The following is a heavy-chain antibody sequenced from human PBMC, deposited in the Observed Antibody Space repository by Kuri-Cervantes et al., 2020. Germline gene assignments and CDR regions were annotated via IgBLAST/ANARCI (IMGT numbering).Heavy chain of an antibody. D-gene: IGHD1-26*01. V-gene: IGHV1-18*01. Sequence: ASVKVSCKASGYTFTSYGISWVRQAPGQGLEWMGWTSAYNGNTNYAQKLQGRVTMTTDTSTSTAYMELRSLRSDDTAVYYCARETPHSGSYLSYYYGMDVWGQGTTVTVSS. CDR1: GYTFTSYG. J-gene: IGHJ6*02. CDR3: ARETPHSGSYLSYYYGMDV. CDR2: TSAYNGNT.